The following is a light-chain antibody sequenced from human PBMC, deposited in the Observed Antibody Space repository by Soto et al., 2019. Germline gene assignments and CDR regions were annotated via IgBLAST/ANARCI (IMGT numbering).Light chain of an antibody. J-gene: IGKJ4*01. CDR2: AAS. CDR3: QQSYSTLT. CDR1: QSISSY. Sequence: DIQMTQSPSSLSASVGDRVTITCRASQSISSYLNWYQQKPGKAPKLLIYAASSLQSGVPSRFSGGGSGTDFTLTISSLQPEDFATYDCQQSYSTLTFGGGTKVEIK. V-gene: IGKV1-39*01.